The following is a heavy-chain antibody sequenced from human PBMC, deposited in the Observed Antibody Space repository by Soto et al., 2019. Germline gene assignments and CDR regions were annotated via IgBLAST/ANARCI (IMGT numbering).Heavy chain of an antibody. V-gene: IGHV3-48*01. CDR2: ISSSSSTI. J-gene: IGHJ6*03. Sequence: EVQLVESGGGLVQPGGSLRLSCAASGFTFSSYSMNWVRQAPGKGLEWVSYISSSSSTIYYADSVKGRFTISRDNAKNALYLQMNSLRAEDTAVYYFAREANIFGGYYYYYMDVWGKGTTVTVSS. CDR3: AREANIFGGYYYYYMDV. D-gene: IGHD3-10*02. CDR1: GFTFSSYS.